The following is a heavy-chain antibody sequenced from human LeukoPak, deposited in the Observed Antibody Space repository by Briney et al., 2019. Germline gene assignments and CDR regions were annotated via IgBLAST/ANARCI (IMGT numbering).Heavy chain of an antibody. CDR2: ISWDGGST. CDR3: AKDEQRNFDY. CDR1: GFTFDDYT. V-gene: IGHV3-43*01. Sequence: GGSLRLSCAASGFTFDDYTMHWVRQAPGKGLEWVSLISWDGGSTYYADSVKGRFTISRDNSKNSLYLQMNSLRTEDTALYYRAKDEQRNFDYWGQGTLVTVSS. D-gene: IGHD6-25*01. J-gene: IGHJ4*02.